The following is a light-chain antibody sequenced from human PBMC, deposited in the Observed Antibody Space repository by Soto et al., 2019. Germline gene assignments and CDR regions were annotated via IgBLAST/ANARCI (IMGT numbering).Light chain of an antibody. J-gene: IGKJ5*01. Sequence: LVYAQSPDTLSLSTGEGGSLSRRASQSVHPFLAWYQQKPGQAPRLLIYGASTRATGVPARFSGSGSGTDFTLTISSLEPEDFAVYYCHQRSNGPPDPVGQGTRLDI. CDR2: GAS. CDR3: HQRSNGPPDP. CDR1: QSVHPF. V-gene: IGKV3-11*01.